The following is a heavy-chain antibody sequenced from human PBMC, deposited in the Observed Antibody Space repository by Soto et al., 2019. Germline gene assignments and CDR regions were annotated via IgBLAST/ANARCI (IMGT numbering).Heavy chain of an antibody. Sequence: QVQLVQSGAEVKKPGSSVKVSCKASGGTFSRYTISWVRQAPGQGLEWMGRIIPILAIPNYAQNCQGRVTITADKSTSTAYMGLSSLRSDDTAVYYCASHFTGVLVLGASPPGGDNYGWDVWGQGTTVTVSS. D-gene: IGHD2-15*01. V-gene: IGHV1-69*02. CDR2: IIPILAIP. CDR1: GGTFSRYT. CDR3: ASHFTGVLVLGASPPGGDNYGWDV. J-gene: IGHJ6*02.